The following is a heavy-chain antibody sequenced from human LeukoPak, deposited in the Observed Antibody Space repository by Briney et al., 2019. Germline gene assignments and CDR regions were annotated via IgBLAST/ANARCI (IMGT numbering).Heavy chain of an antibody. D-gene: IGHD3-22*01. Sequence: GGSLRLSCAASGFTFSSYAMSWVRQAPGKGLKWVSAISGSGGSTYYADSVKGRFTISRDNSKNTLYLQMNSLRAEDTAVYYCAKRGGYYYDSSGLFDYWGQGTLVTVSS. CDR3: AKRGGYYYDSSGLFDY. V-gene: IGHV3-23*01. CDR2: ISGSGGST. J-gene: IGHJ4*02. CDR1: GFTFSSYA.